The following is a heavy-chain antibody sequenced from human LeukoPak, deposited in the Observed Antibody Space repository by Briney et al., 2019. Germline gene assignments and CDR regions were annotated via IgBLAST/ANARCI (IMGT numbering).Heavy chain of an antibody. D-gene: IGHD2-2*01. CDR1: GGTFSSYA. J-gene: IGHJ6*03. V-gene: IGHV1-69*13. CDR3: ASPGYCSSTSCYSHYYYMDV. CDR2: IIPIFGTA. Sequence: SVKVSCKASGGTFSSYAISWVRQAPGQGLEWMGGIIPIFGTANYAQKFQGRVTITADESMSTAYMELSSLRSEDTAVYYCASPGYCSSTSCYSHYYYMDVWGKGTTVTVSS.